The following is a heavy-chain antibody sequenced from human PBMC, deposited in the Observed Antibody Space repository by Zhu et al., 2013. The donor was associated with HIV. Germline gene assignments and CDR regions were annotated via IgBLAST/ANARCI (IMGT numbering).Heavy chain of an antibody. J-gene: IGHJ4*02. V-gene: IGHV1-69*04. Sequence: QVQLVQSGAEVKKPGSSVKVSCKASGGTFSSYAISWVRQAPGQGLEWMGWIIPMFTITNYAQKFQGRVTITADKSTSTAYMELSSLRSEDTAVYYCARGRLGGNSVGFDYWGQGTLVTVSS. CDR2: IIPMFTIT. CDR3: ARGRLGGNSVGFDY. CDR1: GGTFSSYA. D-gene: IGHD2-21*02.